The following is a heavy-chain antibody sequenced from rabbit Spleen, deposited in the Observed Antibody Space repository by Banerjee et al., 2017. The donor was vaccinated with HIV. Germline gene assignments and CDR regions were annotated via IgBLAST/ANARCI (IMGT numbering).Heavy chain of an antibody. CDR1: GFDFSRGYD. V-gene: IGHV1S40*01. Sequence: VESGGGLVKPGASLTLTCKASGFDFSRGYDMCWVRQAPGKGLEWIGCIYTGNVKTYYASWAKGRFTISKTSSPTVTLRMTSLTAADTATYFCARADSSSKSRLDLWGPGTLVTVS. CDR3: ARADSSSKSRLDL. D-gene: IGHD1-1*01. CDR2: IYTGNVKT. J-gene: IGHJ3*01.